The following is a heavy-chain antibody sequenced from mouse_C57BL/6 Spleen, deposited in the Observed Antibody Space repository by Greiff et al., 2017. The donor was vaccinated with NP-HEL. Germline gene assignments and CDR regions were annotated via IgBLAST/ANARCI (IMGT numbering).Heavy chain of an antibody. J-gene: IGHJ4*01. Sequence: QVQLQQPGAELVKPGASVKLSCKASGYTFTSYWMHWVKQRPGRGLECIGRIDPNSGGTKYNEKFKSKATLTVDKPSSTAYMQLSSLTSEDSAVYYCARGCYSNSFYAMDYWGQGTSVTVSS. CDR3: ARGCYSNSFYAMDY. CDR2: IDPNSGGT. D-gene: IGHD2-5*01. V-gene: IGHV1-72*01. CDR1: GYTFTSYW.